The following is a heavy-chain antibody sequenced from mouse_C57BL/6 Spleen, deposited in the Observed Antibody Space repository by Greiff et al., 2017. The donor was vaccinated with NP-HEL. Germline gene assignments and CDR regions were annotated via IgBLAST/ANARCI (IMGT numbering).Heavy chain of an antibody. CDR2: IHPSDSDT. Sequence: QVQLQQPGAELVKPGASVKVSCKASGYTFTSYCMHWVKQRPGQGLEWIGRIHPSDSDTNYNQKFKGKATLTVDKSSSTAYMQLSSLTSEDSAVYYCATEDSYYDYDWSYWYFDGWGTGTTVTVSS. D-gene: IGHD2-4*01. CDR3: ATEDSYYDYDWSYWYFDG. J-gene: IGHJ1*03. CDR1: GYTFTSYC. V-gene: IGHV1-74*01.